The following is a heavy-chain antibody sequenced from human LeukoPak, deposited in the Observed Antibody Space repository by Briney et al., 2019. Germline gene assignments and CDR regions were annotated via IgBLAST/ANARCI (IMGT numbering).Heavy chain of an antibody. CDR2: ISYDGSNK. Sequence: GGSLRLSCAASGFTFSSYGMHWVRQAPGKGLEWVAVISYDGSNKYYADSVKGRFTISRDNSKNTLYLQMNSLRAEDTAVYYCARATKAFDYGAREPWSPSPQ. CDR3: ARATKAFDY. J-gene: IGHJ4*02. CDR1: GFTFSSYG. V-gene: IGHV3-30*03. D-gene: IGHD5-24*01.